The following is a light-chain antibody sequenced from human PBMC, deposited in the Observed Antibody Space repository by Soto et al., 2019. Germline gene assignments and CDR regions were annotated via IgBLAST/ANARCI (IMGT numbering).Light chain of an antibody. CDR2: DVS. Sequence: QSVLTQPRSVSGSPGQSVTISCTGTGSDVGGYNFVSWYQQYPGKAPKVMIYDVSKRPSGVPDRFSGSKSGNTASLTISGLQAEDEAGYYCCSYAGSYTWVFGGGTKVTVL. CDR1: GSDVGGYNF. J-gene: IGLJ3*02. CDR3: CSYAGSYTWV. V-gene: IGLV2-11*01.